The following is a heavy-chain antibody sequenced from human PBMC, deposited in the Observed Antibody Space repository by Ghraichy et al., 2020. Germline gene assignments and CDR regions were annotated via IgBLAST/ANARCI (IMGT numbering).Heavy chain of an antibody. V-gene: IGHV3-20*01. Sequence: GGSLRLSCVVSGFNFDDFAMAWVRQAPGKGLEWVSGLDWNGETSGYADSVRGRFTISRDKAQNSLYLQMNSLTAEDTALYHCARVSLRFRELGYYYYTLDVWGQGTTVTVSS. CDR1: GFNFDDFA. D-gene: IGHD3-10*01. CDR2: LDWNGETS. CDR3: ARVSLRFRELGYYYYTLDV. J-gene: IGHJ6*02.